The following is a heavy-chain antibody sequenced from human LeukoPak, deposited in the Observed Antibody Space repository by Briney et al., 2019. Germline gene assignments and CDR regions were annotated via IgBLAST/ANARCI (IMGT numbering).Heavy chain of an antibody. D-gene: IGHD5-18*01. Sequence: ASVKVSCKASGYTFTSYAVHWVRQAPGQRLEWMGWINAGNGNTKYSQKFQGRVTITRDTSASTAYMELSSLRSEDTAVYYCARSTAPGYSYGLYYYYYGMDVWGQGTTVTVSS. J-gene: IGHJ6*02. CDR2: INAGNGNT. CDR1: GYTFTSYA. V-gene: IGHV1-3*01. CDR3: ARSTAPGYSYGLYYYYYGMDV.